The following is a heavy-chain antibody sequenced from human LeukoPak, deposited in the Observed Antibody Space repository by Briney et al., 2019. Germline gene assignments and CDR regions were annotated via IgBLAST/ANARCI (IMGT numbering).Heavy chain of an antibody. CDR3: AKELAKEISSSGGFDY. J-gene: IGHJ4*02. Sequence: GGSLRLSCAASGFTFSSYWMSWVRQAPGKGLEWVANIKQDGSEKYYVDSVKGRFTISRDNSKNTLYLQLNSLRAEDTAVYYCAKELAKEISSSGGFDYWGQGTLVSVSS. CDR2: IKQDGSEK. D-gene: IGHD6-6*01. CDR1: GFTFSSYW. V-gene: IGHV3-7*03.